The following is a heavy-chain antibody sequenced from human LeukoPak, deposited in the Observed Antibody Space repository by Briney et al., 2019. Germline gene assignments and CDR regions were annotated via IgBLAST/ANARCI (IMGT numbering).Heavy chain of an antibody. CDR2: IKQDGGEK. D-gene: IGHD3-10*01. CDR1: GFTFSSYV. CDR3: ASLGWFGELLFADY. V-gene: IGHV3-7*01. Sequence: GGSLRLSCEASGFTFSSYVMNWVRQAPGKVLEWVANIKQDGGEKFYVDSVKGRFTISRDNAKNSLYLQMNSLRAEDTAVYYCASLGWFGELLFADYWGQGTLVTVSS. J-gene: IGHJ4*02.